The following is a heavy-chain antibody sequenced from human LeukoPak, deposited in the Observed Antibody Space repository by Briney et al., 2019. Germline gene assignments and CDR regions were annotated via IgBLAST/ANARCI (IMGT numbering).Heavy chain of an antibody. CDR2: IRYDGSNK. CDR1: GFTFSSYG. J-gene: IGHJ4*02. D-gene: IGHD3-3*01. Sequence: GGSLRLSCAASGFTFSSYGMHWVRQAPGKGLEWVAFIRYDGSNKYYADSVKGRFTISRDNSKNTLYLQMNSLRAEDTAVYYCARDTTIFGVVYTSFDYWGQGTLVTVSS. CDR3: ARDTTIFGVVYTSFDY. V-gene: IGHV3-30*02.